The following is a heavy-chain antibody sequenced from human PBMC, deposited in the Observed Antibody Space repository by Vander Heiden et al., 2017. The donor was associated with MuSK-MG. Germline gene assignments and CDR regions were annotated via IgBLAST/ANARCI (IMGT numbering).Heavy chain of an antibody. D-gene: IGHD6-19*01. J-gene: IGHJ4*02. CDR3: AKAMRSTSRAVAGSDY. V-gene: IGHV3-23*01. CDR2: ISGSGGAT. Sequence: EVQLLESGGGLVQPGGSLRLSCAASGFTFSSYGMTWVRQAPGKGLEWVSIISGSGGATYYADAVKGRFTISRDNSKDTLYLKMNSLRGEDTAVYYCAKAMRSTSRAVAGSDYWGQGNLVTVSS. CDR1: GFTFSSYG.